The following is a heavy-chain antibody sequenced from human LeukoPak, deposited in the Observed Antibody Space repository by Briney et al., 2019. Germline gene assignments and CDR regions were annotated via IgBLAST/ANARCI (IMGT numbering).Heavy chain of an antibody. CDR3: ARALFFDY. CDR2: IHSGGST. D-gene: IGHD2-21*01. V-gene: IGHV3-53*01. CDR1: GFTVSSNY. Sequence: GGSLRLSCAASGFTVSSNYMSWVRQAPGRGLEWVSIIHSGGSTFYADSVKGRITISRDNSKNTLYLQMNSLRAEDTAVYYCARALFFDYWGQGTLVTVSS. J-gene: IGHJ4*02.